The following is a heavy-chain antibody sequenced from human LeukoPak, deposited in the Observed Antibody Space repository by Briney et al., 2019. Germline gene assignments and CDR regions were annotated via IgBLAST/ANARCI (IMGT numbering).Heavy chain of an antibody. CDR3: ARARNCSSGTCYKDY. V-gene: IGHV3-74*01. D-gene: IGHD2-15*01. J-gene: IGHJ4*02. CDR2: INGDGSST. Sequence: PGGSLRLSCAASGLTFSGYWMHWVRQAPGKGLVWVSRINGDGSSTSYADSVKGRFTISRDNAKNTLYLQMNSLGAEDTAVYYCARARNCSSGTCYKDYWGQGTLVTVSS. CDR1: GLTFSGYW.